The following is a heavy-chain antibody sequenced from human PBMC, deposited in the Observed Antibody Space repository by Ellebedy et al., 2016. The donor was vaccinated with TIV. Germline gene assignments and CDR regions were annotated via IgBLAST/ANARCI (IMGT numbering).Heavy chain of an antibody. Sequence: AASVKVSCKASGYTFTSYFMHWVRQAPGQGLEWMGIINPSVGSTTYAQKLQGRVTITRDTSASTAYMELSSLRSEDTAVYYCARRATGTLDYWGQGTLVTVSS. J-gene: IGHJ4*02. CDR1: GYTFTSYF. D-gene: IGHD1-1*01. V-gene: IGHV1-46*04. CDR2: INPSVGST. CDR3: ARRATGTLDY.